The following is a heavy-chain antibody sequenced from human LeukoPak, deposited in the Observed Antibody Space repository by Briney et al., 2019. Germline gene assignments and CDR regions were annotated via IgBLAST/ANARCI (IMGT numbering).Heavy chain of an antibody. J-gene: IGHJ4*02. Sequence: GGSLRLSCAASGFTVSSNYMSWVRQAPGKGLEWVSVIYSGGSTYYADSVKGRFTISRDNSKNTLYLQMNSLRAEDTAVYYCARARGAAAGNDYWGQGTLVTVSS. CDR3: ARARGAAAGNDY. CDR1: GFTVSSNY. D-gene: IGHD6-13*01. V-gene: IGHV3-53*01. CDR2: IYSGGST.